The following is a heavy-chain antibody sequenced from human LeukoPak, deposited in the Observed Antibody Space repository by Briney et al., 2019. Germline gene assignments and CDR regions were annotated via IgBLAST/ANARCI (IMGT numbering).Heavy chain of an antibody. CDR2: ISSSGSTI. D-gene: IGHD1-14*01. J-gene: IGHJ4*02. CDR1: GFTFSSYE. CDR3: ARDHSTAREGSYFDY. V-gene: IGHV3-48*03. Sequence: GGSLRLSCAASGFTFSSYEMNWVRQAPGEGLEWVSYISSSGSTIYYADSVKGRFTISRDNAKNSLYLQMNSLRAEDTTVYYCARDHSTAREGSYFDYWGQGTLVTVSS.